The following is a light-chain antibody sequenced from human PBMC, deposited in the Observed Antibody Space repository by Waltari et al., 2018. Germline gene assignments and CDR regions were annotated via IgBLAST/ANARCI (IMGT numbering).Light chain of an antibody. J-gene: IGLJ3*02. CDR3: AAWDDSLSGKV. CDR2: RNN. V-gene: IGLV1-44*01. CDR1: SCNIGSNL. Sequence: QTVLTQPPSASGTPGQRVTISCSGSSCNIGSNLVNWYQQLPGTAPKLLVYRNNQRPAGVPDRFSGSKAGTSASLAISGLQSEDEADYYCAAWDDSLSGKVFGGGTKLTVL.